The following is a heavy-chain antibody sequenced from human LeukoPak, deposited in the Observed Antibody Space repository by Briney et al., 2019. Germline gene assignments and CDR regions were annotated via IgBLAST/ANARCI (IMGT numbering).Heavy chain of an antibody. CDR3: ARYFNSNGYSSLRGDY. CDR1: GFTFSTYW. V-gene: IGHV3-7*01. Sequence: GGSLRLSCVGSGFTFSTYWMTWVRQAPGTGLEWVASIMFDGSQKYYVDSVKGRFTIFRDNAKNSLYLQMDSLRVEDTAMYYCARYFNSNGYSSLRGDYWGQGTLVTVSS. J-gene: IGHJ4*02. CDR2: IMFDGSQK. D-gene: IGHD2/OR15-2a*01.